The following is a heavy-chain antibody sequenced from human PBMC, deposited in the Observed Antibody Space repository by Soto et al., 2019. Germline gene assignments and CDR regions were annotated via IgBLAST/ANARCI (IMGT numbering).Heavy chain of an antibody. CDR2: INAGNGNT. V-gene: IGHV1-3*01. CDR1: GYTFTSYA. CDR3: AGDEGSSTSCYFDFQH. J-gene: IGHJ1*01. D-gene: IGHD2-2*01. Sequence: GASVKVSCKASGYTFTSYAMHWVRQAPGQRLEWMGWINAGNGNTKYSQKFQGRVTITRDTSASTAYMELSSLRSEDPAVYYCAGDEGSSTSCYFDFQHWGQGTLFTFS.